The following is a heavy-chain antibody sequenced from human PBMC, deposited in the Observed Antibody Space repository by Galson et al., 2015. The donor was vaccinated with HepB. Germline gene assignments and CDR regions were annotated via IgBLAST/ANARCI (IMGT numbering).Heavy chain of an antibody. D-gene: IGHD3-3*01. V-gene: IGHV1-8*01. J-gene: IGHJ6*02. CDR2: MNPNSGNT. CDR3: ARGQYYDFWSGYFPHYYYYDMDV. CDR1: GYTFTSYD. Sequence: SVKVSCKASGYTFTSYDINWVRQATGQGLEWMGWMNPNSGNTGYAQKFQGRVTMTRNTSISTAYMELSSLRSEDTAVYYCARGQYYDFWSGYFPHYYYYDMDVWGQGTTVTVSS.